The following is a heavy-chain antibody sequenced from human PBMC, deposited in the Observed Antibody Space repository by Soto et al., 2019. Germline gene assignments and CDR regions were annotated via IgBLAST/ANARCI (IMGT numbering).Heavy chain of an antibody. D-gene: IGHD6-13*01. J-gene: IGHJ1*01. CDR2: ISGSGGST. Sequence: GESLKISCAASGFTFSSYAMSWVRQAPGKGLEWVSAISGSGGSTYYADSVKGRFTISRDNSKNTLYLQMNSLRAEDTAVYYCAKRGDGCSSSWCFQHWGQGTLVTVSS. CDR1: GFTFSSYA. CDR3: AKRGDGCSSSWCFQH. V-gene: IGHV3-23*01.